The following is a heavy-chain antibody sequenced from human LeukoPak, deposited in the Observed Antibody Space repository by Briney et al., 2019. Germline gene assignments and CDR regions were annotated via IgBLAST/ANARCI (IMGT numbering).Heavy chain of an antibody. J-gene: IGHJ5*02. V-gene: IGHV3-7*03. CDR3: ARDAYGYLLNWFDP. Sequence: GGSLRLSCAASRFTFSNYWMSWVRQAPGKGLEWVASIRPDGSEDYYMDSVKGRFTISRDNAKNSLYLQMNSLRAEDTAVYYCARDAYGYLLNWFDPWGQGTLVTVSS. D-gene: IGHD5-18*01. CDR1: RFTFSNYW. CDR2: IRPDGSED.